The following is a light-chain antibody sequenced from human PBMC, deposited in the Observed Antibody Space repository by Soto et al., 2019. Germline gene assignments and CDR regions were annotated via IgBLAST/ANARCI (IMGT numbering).Light chain of an antibody. Sequence: HSARNPAASVSGSPGQSITISCTGNSNDVGGYNYVSWYQQHPGKAPKLMIYDVSNRPSGVSNRFSGSKSGNTASLTISGLQAEDEADYYCSSYTSSSTLDVFGTGTKINVL. CDR1: SNDVGGYNY. V-gene: IGLV2-14*01. J-gene: IGLJ1*01. CDR3: SSYTSSSTLDV. CDR2: DVS.